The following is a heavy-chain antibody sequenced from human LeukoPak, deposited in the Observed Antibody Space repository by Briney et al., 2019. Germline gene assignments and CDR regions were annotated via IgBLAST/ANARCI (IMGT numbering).Heavy chain of an antibody. CDR3: ARVLSHYYDSSGGTDAFDI. Sequence: SETLSLTCAVYGGSFSGYYWSWIRQPPGKGLEWIGEINHSGSTNYNPSLKSRVTISVDTSKNQFSLKLSSVTAADTAVYYCARVLSHYYDSSGGTDAFDIWGQGTMVTVSS. D-gene: IGHD3-22*01. J-gene: IGHJ3*02. CDR1: GGSFSGYY. CDR2: INHSGST. V-gene: IGHV4-34*01.